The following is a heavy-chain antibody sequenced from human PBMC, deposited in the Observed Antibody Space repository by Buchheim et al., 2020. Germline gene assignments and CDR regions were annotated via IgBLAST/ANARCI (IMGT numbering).Heavy chain of an antibody. CDR3: ESDVGSYGTDY. D-gene: IGHD2-15*01. Sequence: QVQLVESGGGVVQPGRSLRLSCAASGFTFSSYGMHWVRQAPGKRLEWVAVISYDGSNKYYADSVKGRFTISRDNSKNTLYLQINSLRAEDTAVYYCESDVGSYGTDYWGQGTL. V-gene: IGHV3-30*03. CDR1: GFTFSSYG. CDR2: ISYDGSNK. J-gene: IGHJ4*02.